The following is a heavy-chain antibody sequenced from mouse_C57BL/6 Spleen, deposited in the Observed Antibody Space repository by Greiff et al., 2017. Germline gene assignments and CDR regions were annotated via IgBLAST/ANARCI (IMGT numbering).Heavy chain of an antibody. CDR3: ARGGLEYYAMDY. CDR2: FHPYDDDT. D-gene: IGHD2-4*01. Sequence: QVQLQQSGAELVKPGASVKMSCKASGYTFTTYPIEWMKQNHGESLEWIGNFHPYDDDTKYNEKFKGKATLTVEKSSSTVYLELSRLTSDDSAVYDCARGGLEYYAMDYWGQGTSVTVSS. CDR1: GYTFTTYP. J-gene: IGHJ4*01. V-gene: IGHV1-47*01.